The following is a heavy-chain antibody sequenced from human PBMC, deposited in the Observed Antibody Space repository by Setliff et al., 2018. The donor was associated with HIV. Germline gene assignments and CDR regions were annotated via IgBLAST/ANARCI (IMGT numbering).Heavy chain of an antibody. J-gene: IGHJ6*03. Sequence: SVKVSCKASGGTFSSYPISWVRQAPGQGLEWMGGIIPIFGTTHYAQKFQGRVTVTADESTNTAYMQLSSLRSDDTAVYYCARGRNYDSSGYGDYYYMDVWGKGTTVTVSS. V-gene: IGHV1-69*13. CDR3: ARGRNYDSSGYGDYYYMDV. CDR2: IIPIFGTT. D-gene: IGHD3-22*01. CDR1: GGTFSSYP.